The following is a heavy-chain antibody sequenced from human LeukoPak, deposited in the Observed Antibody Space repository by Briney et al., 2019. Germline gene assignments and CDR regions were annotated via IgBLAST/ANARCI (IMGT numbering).Heavy chain of an antibody. J-gene: IGHJ4*02. Sequence: SETLSLTCAVSGGSISSYYWSWIRQPPGKGREWIGYIYYSGSTNYNPSLKSRVTISVDTSKNQFSLKLSSVTAADTAVYYCARGPYYYDSSGFDYWGQGTLVTVSS. CDR2: IYYSGST. D-gene: IGHD3-22*01. CDR3: ARGPYYYDSSGFDY. CDR1: GGSISSYY. V-gene: IGHV4-59*01.